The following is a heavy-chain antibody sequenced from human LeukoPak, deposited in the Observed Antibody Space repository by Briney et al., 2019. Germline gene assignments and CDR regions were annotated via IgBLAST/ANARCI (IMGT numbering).Heavy chain of an antibody. D-gene: IGHD5-24*01. CDR1: GGSIGSSSYY. Sequence: SETLSLTCTVSGGSIGSSSYYWGWMRQPPGKGMEWIGSIYYSGNTYYNPSLKSRVTISVDTSKNQFSLKLSSVTAADTAVYYCARRGLDGYNSPDNWGQGTLVTVSS. J-gene: IGHJ4*02. CDR3: ARRGLDGYNSPDN. V-gene: IGHV4-39*01. CDR2: IYYSGNT.